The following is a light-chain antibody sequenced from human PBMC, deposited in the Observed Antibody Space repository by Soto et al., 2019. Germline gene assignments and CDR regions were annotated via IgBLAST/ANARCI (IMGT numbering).Light chain of an antibody. Sequence: QSVLTQPPSVSGTPGQRVTISCSGSSSNIGSNTVNWYQHLPGTAPKLLIYSNNQRPSAVPDRFSGSKSGTSASLAISGLQSEDEADYYCAAWDDSLGGSWVFGGGTKLTVL. V-gene: IGLV1-44*01. J-gene: IGLJ3*02. CDR3: AAWDDSLGGSWV. CDR1: SSNIGSNT. CDR2: SNN.